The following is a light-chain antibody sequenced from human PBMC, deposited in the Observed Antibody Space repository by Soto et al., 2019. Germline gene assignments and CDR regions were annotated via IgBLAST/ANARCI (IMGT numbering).Light chain of an antibody. V-gene: IGKV1-5*03. J-gene: IGKJ1*01. CDR2: KAS. Sequence: RVSQSASTLSASIGDRVTITCRASQSISSWLAWYQQKPGKAPKLLIYKASSLESGVPSRFSGSGSGTEFTLTISSLQPDDFATYYCQQYNSYSWTFGQGTKVDI. CDR3: QQYNSYSWT. CDR1: QSISSW.